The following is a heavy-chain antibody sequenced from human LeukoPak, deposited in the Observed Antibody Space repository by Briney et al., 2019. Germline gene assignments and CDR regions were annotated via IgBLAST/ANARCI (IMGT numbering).Heavy chain of an antibody. J-gene: IGHJ2*01. CDR1: GGSISSYY. CDR3: ARVFRWYFDL. Sequence: SETLSLTCTVSGGSISSYYWNWIRQPPGKGLEWIGYIYYSGSTNYNPSLKSRVTISVDTSKNQFSLKLSSVTAADTAVYYCARVFRWYFDLWSRGTLVTVSS. CDR2: IYYSGST. V-gene: IGHV4-59*12. D-gene: IGHD3-10*02.